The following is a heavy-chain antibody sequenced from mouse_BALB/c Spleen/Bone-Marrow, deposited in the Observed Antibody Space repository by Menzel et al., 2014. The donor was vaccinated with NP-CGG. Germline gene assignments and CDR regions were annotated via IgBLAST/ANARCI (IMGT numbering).Heavy chain of an antibody. J-gene: IGHJ4*01. D-gene: IGHD2-1*01. CDR1: GYSFTSYW. V-gene: IGHV1-87*01. Sequence: QVQLQQPGTVLARPGASVKMSCKASGYSFTSYWMHWVKQRPGQGLEWIGAIYPGDGDTRYTQKFRGKATLTADKSSNAAYMQLSSLTSEDSAVYFCASPYGNYDAMDYWGQGTSVTVSS. CDR3: ASPYGNYDAMDY. CDR2: IYPGDGDT.